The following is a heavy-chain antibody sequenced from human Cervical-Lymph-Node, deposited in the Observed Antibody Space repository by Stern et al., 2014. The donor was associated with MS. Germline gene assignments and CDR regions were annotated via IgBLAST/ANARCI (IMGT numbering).Heavy chain of an antibody. CDR2: ISHDESTI. J-gene: IGHJ5*02. V-gene: IGHV3-30-3*01. Sequence: VQLVESGGDVVQPGRSLRLSCAASGFTFSSSVMQWVRQAPGKGLEWVAAISHDESTILYADSVKGRFTISRDNSKSALYLQMNSLRDEDTAVYYCAREGGSSGYAGWFDPWGQGTLVTVSS. CDR3: AREGGSSGYAGWFDP. CDR1: GFTFSSSV. D-gene: IGHD3-22*01.